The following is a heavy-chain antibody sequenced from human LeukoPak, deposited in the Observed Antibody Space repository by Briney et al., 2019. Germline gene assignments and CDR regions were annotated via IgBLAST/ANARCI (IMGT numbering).Heavy chain of an antibody. D-gene: IGHD4-17*01. CDR2: IIGSGGST. Sequence: GESLRLSCAASGFTFSSSAMSWVRQAPGKGLEWVSAIIGSGGSTYYADSVKGRFTISRDNSKNTLYLQMNSLRAEDTAVFYCAKGIYYDYGDYFDYWGQGTLVTVSS. CDR1: GFTFSSSA. V-gene: IGHV3-23*01. CDR3: AKGIYYDYGDYFDY. J-gene: IGHJ4*02.